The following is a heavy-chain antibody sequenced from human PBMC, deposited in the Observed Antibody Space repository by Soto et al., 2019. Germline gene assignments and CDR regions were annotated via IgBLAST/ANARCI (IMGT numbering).Heavy chain of an antibody. V-gene: IGHV4-34*01. J-gene: IGHJ4*02. Sequence: SETLSLTCAVYGGSFTGYFWSWIRQPPGKGLEWIGEINHSGSTNYNPSLKSRVTISVDTSKNQFSLKLSSVTAADTAVYYCARTHIIAAGFDYWGQGTLVTVSS. CDR2: INHSGST. CDR3: ARTHIIAAGFDY. CDR1: GGSFTGYF. D-gene: IGHD6-13*01.